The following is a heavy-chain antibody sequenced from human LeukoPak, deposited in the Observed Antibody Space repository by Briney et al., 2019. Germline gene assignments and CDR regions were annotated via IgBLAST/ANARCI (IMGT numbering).Heavy chain of an antibody. CDR3: ARRPYYYGSGSYYYYYMDV. J-gene: IGHJ6*03. V-gene: IGHV4-4*07. CDR1: GGSISSYY. Sequence: SETLSLTCTVSGGSISSYYWSWIRQPAGKGLEWIGRIYTSGSTNYNPSLKSRVTMSVDTSKNQFSLKLSSVTAADTAVYYCARRPYYYGSGSYYYYYMDVWGKGTTVTVSS. CDR2: IYTSGST. D-gene: IGHD3-10*01.